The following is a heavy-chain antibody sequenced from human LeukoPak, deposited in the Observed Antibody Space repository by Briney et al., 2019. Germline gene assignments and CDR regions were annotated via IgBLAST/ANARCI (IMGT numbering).Heavy chain of an antibody. J-gene: IGHJ4*02. CDR3: ARDQVVGALVC. CDR1: GFTFNSYS. D-gene: IGHD1-26*01. CDR2: ISSSSRYI. V-gene: IGHV3-21*01. Sequence: PGGNLRLSCAASGFTFNSYSMNWVRQAPGKELKWVSTISSSSRYIYYAYSVKGRFTISRDNTKNSLYLQMNSLRAGGTAVYYCARDQVVGALVCWGQGALVTVSS.